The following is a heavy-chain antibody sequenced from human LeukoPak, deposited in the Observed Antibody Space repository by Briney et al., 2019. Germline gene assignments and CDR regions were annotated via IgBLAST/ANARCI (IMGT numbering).Heavy chain of an antibody. Sequence: GGSLRLSCAASGFTFSSYAMHWVRQAGKGLEWVSDISWNSGSIGYADSVKGRFTISRDNAKNSLYLQMNSLRAEDTALYYCAKSAAGTGGYYYYYMDVWGKGTTVTISS. CDR3: AKSAAGTGGYYYYYMDV. CDR2: ISWNSGSI. D-gene: IGHD6-19*01. J-gene: IGHJ6*03. V-gene: IGHV3-9*01. CDR1: GFTFSSYA.